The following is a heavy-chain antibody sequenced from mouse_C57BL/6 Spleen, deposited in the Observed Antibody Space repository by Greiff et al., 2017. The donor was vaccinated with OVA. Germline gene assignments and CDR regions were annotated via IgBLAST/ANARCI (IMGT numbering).Heavy chain of an antibody. CDR1: GYTFTSYW. J-gene: IGHJ4*01. V-gene: IGHV1-55*01. CDR2: IYPGSGST. D-gene: IGHD2-10*02. Sequence: QVQLQQPGAELVKPGASVKMSCKASGYTFTSYWITWVKQRPGQGLEWIGDIYPGSGSTKYNEKFKSKANMTVDTSSSTAYMQLSSLTSKDSSVYYCARYGYYAMDYWGQGTSVTVSS. CDR3: ARYGYYAMDY.